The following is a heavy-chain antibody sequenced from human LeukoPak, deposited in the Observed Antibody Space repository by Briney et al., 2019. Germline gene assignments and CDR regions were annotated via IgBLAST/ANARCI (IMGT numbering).Heavy chain of an antibody. D-gene: IGHD3-16*01. CDR2: INHSGST. Sequence: KSSETLSLTCAVYGGSFSGYYWSWFRQPPGKGLEWIGEINHSGSTNYNPSLKSRVTISVDTSKNQFSLKLSSVTAADTAVYYCASGGGYAYYWGQGTLVTVSS. V-gene: IGHV4-34*01. J-gene: IGHJ4*02. CDR1: GGSFSGYY. CDR3: ASGGGYAYY.